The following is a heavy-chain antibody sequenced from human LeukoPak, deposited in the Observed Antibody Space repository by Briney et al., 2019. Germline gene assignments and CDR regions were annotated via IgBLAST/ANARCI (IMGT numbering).Heavy chain of an antibody. CDR3: VSVKGQYGGSGYGIDY. D-gene: IGHD3-22*01. CDR2: ISNDGRNK. J-gene: IGHJ4*02. V-gene: IGHV3-30*04. CDR1: GFTFRNYA. Sequence: PGGSLRLSCAASGFTFRNYAIHWVRQAPGKGLEWVAVISNDGRNKYYADSGKGRFIISRDNPKNTLYLQMNRLRREHTAVTYCVSVKGQYGGSGYGIDYWGQGTLVTVSS.